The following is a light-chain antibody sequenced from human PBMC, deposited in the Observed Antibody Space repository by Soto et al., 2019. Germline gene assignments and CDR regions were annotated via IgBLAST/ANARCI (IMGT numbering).Light chain of an antibody. J-gene: IGKJ2*01. V-gene: IGKV1-39*01. CDR2: SGT. CDR3: QHVYSFPHT. CDR1: QFIGNY. Sequence: DIRMTQSPSSLSASVGDGVTITCRASQFIGNYLNWYQHRPGKVPEVLIYSGTTLQSGVPSRFIGSGYGTDFTLTISSLQHEDSAPYCCQHVYSFPHTFGQGTKLE.